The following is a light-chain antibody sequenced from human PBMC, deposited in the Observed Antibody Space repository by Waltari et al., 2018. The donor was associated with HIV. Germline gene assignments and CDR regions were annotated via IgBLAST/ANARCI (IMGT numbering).Light chain of an antibody. CDR3: QKYDRAPYT. CDR1: QDIISF. V-gene: IGKV1-27*01. CDR2: GAS. Sequence: DIQVTQSPSSLSVSIGDSVSITCRAIQDIISFFAWDQHKPGTPPKLLMYGASTLQSGVPSRFRGSGSGTDFTLTITSLQSEDIGIYYCQKYDRAPYTFGQGTRLEI. J-gene: IGKJ2*01.